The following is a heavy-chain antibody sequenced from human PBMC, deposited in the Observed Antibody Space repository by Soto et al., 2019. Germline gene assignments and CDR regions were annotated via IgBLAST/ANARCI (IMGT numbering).Heavy chain of an antibody. CDR2: ISSSSSTI. Sequence: EVQLVESGGGLVQPGGSLRLSCAASGFTFSSYSMNWVRQAPGKGLEWVSYISSSSSTIYYADSVKGRFTISRDNAKNSLYVQMNSLRAEDTAVYYCARDLNLGSFDYWGEGTLVTVSS. CDR3: ARDLNLGSFDY. V-gene: IGHV3-48*01. CDR1: GFTFSSYS. J-gene: IGHJ4*02.